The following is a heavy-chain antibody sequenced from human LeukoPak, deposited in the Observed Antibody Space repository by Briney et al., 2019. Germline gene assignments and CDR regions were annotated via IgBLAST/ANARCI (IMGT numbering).Heavy chain of an antibody. Sequence: PGGSLRLSCAASGFTFSNYGMHRVRQAPGKRLEWVAVISYDGSNKYYADSVKGRFTISRDNSKNTLYLQMNSLRAEDTAVYYCAKVRSGSSSWADLDYWGQGTLVTVSS. D-gene: IGHD6-13*01. CDR2: ISYDGSNK. J-gene: IGHJ4*02. V-gene: IGHV3-30*18. CDR3: AKVRSGSSSWADLDY. CDR1: GFTFSNYG.